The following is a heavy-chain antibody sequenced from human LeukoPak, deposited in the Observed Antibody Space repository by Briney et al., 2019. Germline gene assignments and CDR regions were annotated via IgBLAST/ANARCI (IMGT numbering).Heavy chain of an antibody. CDR2: TYYRSKWYN. Sequence: SQTLSLTCAISGDSVSSNSAVWNWIRQSPSRGLEWLGRTYYRSKWYNDYAVSVKSRIIINPDTSKNQLSLQMKSVTPADTAVYYRSRELPWGPSEYWSQGTLVTVSS. CDR1: GDSVSSNSAV. V-gene: IGHV6-1*01. D-gene: IGHD7-27*01. CDR3: SRELPWGPSEY. J-gene: IGHJ4*02.